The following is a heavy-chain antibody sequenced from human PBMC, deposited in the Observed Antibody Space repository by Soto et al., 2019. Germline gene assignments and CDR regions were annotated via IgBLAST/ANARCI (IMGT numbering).Heavy chain of an antibody. Sequence: PGGSLRLSCAASGFTFRGSWVAWVRQAPGDGLEWVANINPDGSATNYVDSVKGRFTISRDNAKNSVFLQMNTLRVEDTAVYYCARDAAFSRFDFWGQGTLVTVSS. CDR2: INPDGSAT. CDR3: ARDAAFSRFDF. CDR1: GFTFRGSW. J-gene: IGHJ4*02. D-gene: IGHD6-13*01. V-gene: IGHV3-7*01.